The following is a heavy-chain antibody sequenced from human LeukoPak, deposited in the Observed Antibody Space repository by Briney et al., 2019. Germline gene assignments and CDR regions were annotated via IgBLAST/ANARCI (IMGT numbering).Heavy chain of an antibody. CDR1: GFTFSGYC. CDR3: ARENNRECSTSSCPRDY. D-gene: IGHD2-2*01. Sequence: PGGSLRLSCATSGFTFSGYCMNWFRQAPGKGREWVAAISRTGDSITYADSVRGRFTISRDNAKDSLYLQMNSLRAEDTAVYFCARENNRECSTSSCPRDYWGQGTLVTVSS. CDR2: ISRTGDSI. J-gene: IGHJ4*02. V-gene: IGHV3-21*01.